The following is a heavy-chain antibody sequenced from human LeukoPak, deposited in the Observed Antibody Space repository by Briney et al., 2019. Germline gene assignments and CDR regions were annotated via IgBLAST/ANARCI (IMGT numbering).Heavy chain of an antibody. V-gene: IGHV3-23*01. Sequence: GGSLRFSWEASGFTFSPYAMSWVRQTPGKGLEWVSSISGSAGRTYYTNSVKGRFTISRENFKNTVFLEMNNLGAEDTALYYCAKGGQDYDFWRFDYWGQGNLVIVSS. CDR1: GFTFSPYA. J-gene: IGHJ4*02. CDR2: ISGSAGRT. D-gene: IGHD3-3*01. CDR3: AKGGQDYDFWRFDY.